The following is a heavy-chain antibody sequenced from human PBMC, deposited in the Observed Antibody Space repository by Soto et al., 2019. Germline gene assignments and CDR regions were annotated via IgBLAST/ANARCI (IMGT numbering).Heavy chain of an antibody. Sequence: SETLSLTCTVSGGSVSSSSYYWGWVRQPPGKGLEWIGSIYYSGSTNYNPSLKSRVTISVDTSKNQFSLKLSSVTAADTAVYYCARLANLPMIAARPAQNYYYYYMDVWGKGTTVTVSS. CDR1: GGSVSSSSYY. CDR2: IYYSGST. V-gene: IGHV4-39*07. CDR3: ARLANLPMIAARPAQNYYYYYMDV. J-gene: IGHJ6*03. D-gene: IGHD6-6*01.